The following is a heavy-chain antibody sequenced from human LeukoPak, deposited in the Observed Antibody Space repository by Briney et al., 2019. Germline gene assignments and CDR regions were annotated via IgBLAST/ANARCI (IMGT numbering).Heavy chain of an antibody. CDR3: AKRGVVIRVILVGFHKEAYYFDS. V-gene: IGHV3-23*01. D-gene: IGHD2-15*01. J-gene: IGHJ4*02. CDR2: IRVSGGRK. CDR1: GTTLSNYG. Sequence: GASLRLSCAVSGTTLSNYGMTWGRQPPGKVLEWGAGIRVSGGRKNYADSVKGRFTISRDNPKNTMYLQMNSLRAEDTAVYFCAKRGVVIRVILVGFHKEAYYFDSWGQGALVTVSS.